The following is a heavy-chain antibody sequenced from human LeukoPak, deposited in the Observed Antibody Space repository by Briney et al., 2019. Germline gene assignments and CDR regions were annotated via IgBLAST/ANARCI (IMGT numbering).Heavy chain of an antibody. J-gene: IGHJ4*02. V-gene: IGHV3-21*01. CDR3: ARGYFYSSGAPTY. D-gene: IGHD3-10*01. CDR2: ISSSSSYK. CDR1: GFTFSSYS. Sequence: GGSLRLSCVASGFTFSSYSMNWVRQAPGKGLEWVSSISSSSSYKYYTDSVKGRFTISRDNAKNSLYLQMNSLRAEDTAVYYCARGYFYSSGAPTYWGQGTLVTVSS.